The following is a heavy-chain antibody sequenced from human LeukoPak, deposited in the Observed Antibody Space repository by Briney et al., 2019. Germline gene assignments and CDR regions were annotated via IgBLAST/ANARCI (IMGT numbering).Heavy chain of an antibody. CDR3: AKGEVGAAAPGY. CDR2: IRYDGIVK. CDR1: GFSFRTYG. V-gene: IGHV3-30*02. Sequence: PGGSLRLSCAASGFSFRTYGMHWVRQAPGKGLEWVSFIRYDGIVKYYAASVKGRFTISRDNSKNALYLQMNSLRTEDTAVYYCAKGEVGAAAPGYWGQGDLVTVSP. D-gene: IGHD1-26*01. J-gene: IGHJ4*02.